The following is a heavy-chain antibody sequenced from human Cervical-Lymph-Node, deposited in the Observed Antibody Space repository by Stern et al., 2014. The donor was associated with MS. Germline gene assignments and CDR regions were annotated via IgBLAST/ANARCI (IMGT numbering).Heavy chain of an antibody. CDR1: GYTFTSYW. J-gene: IGHJ4*02. CDR2: IFPGGSDI. CDR3: ARQRYFDY. V-gene: IGHV5-51*01. Sequence: VQLVQSGPEVKRPGESLKISCQASGYTFTSYWIGWVRQMPGKGLEWIAIIFPGGSDIRYSPSFQGQVTISADKSSSTASLQWNNLKASDTXXXYXARQRYFDYWGQGTLVTVSS.